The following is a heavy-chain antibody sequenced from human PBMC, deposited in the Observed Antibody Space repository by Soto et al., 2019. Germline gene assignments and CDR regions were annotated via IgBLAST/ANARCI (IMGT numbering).Heavy chain of an antibody. V-gene: IGHV4-59*01. Sequence: LSLTCTVSGGSISIYYWNWIRQPPGKGLEWIGYIYHSGSTNYNPSLKSRVTISVDTSKNLFSLKLTSVTAADTAVYYCARDSTTGLYDTSGFGWFDPWGQGTLVTVSS. CDR1: GGSISIYY. D-gene: IGHD3-22*01. CDR3: ARDSTTGLYDTSGFGWFDP. CDR2: IYHSGST. J-gene: IGHJ5*02.